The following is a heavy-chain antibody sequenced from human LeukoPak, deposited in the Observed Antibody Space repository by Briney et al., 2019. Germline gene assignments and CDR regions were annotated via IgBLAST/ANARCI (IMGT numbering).Heavy chain of an antibody. CDR3: ARRTSYYYDMDV. CDR1: GGSISSSSYY. Sequence: KPSETLSLTCTVSGGSISSSSYYWDWIRQPPGKGLEWIGNIYYSGSTYYNPSLKSRVTISVDTSKNQFSLKLSSVTAADTAVYYCARRTSYYYDMDVWGQGTTVTVSS. J-gene: IGHJ6*02. CDR2: IYYSGST. V-gene: IGHV4-39*01. D-gene: IGHD3/OR15-3a*01.